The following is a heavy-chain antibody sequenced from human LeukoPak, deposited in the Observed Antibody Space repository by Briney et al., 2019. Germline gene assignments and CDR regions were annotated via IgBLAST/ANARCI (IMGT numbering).Heavy chain of an antibody. CDR1: GFTFSSYA. D-gene: IGHD3-22*01. V-gene: IGHV3-23*01. CDR3: AKDFSSGRITMIVVVNYFDY. Sequence: GGSLRLSCAASGFTFSSYAMSWVCQAPGNGLEWVSAVSGSGGSTYYADSVKGRFTISRDNSKNTLYLQMNSLRAEDTAVYYCAKDFSSGRITMIVVVNYFDYWGQGTLVTVSS. CDR2: VSGSGGST. J-gene: IGHJ4*02.